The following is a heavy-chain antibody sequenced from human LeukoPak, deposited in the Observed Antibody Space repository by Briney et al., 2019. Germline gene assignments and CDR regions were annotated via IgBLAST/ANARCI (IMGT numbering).Heavy chain of an antibody. V-gene: IGHV3-33*06. CDR2: IWYDGSKK. J-gene: IGHJ3*02. Sequence: GGSLRLSCTASGFTFINYGFHWVRQAPGKGLEWVAVIWYDGSKKYYADSVKGRFTISRDNSKNTLYLQMNSLRAEDTAVYYCVKDRGRQLLSLYDAFHIWGQGTMVTASS. D-gene: IGHD2-2*01. CDR1: GFTFINYG. CDR3: VKDRGRQLLSLYDAFHI.